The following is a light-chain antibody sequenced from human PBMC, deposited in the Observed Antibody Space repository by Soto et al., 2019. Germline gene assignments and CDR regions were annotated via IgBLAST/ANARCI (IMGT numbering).Light chain of an antibody. V-gene: IGLV2-14*01. J-gene: IGLJ1*01. CDR1: SSDVGGYNY. Sequence: QSALTQPASVFGSPGQSITISCTGTSSDVGGYNYVSWYQQHPGKAPKLMIYDVSNRPSGVSNRFSGSKSGNTASLTISGLQAEDVSDYYCSSYTSSSTLYVFGTGTKVTVL. CDR2: DVS. CDR3: SSYTSSSTLYV.